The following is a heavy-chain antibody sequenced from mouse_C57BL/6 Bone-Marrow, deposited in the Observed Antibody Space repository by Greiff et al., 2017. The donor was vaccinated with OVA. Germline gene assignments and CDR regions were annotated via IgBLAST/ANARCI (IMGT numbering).Heavy chain of an antibody. J-gene: IGHJ1*03. Sequence: QVQLQQSGAELVKPGASVKISCKASGYTFTDYYINWVKQRPGQGLEWIGKIGPGSGSTYYNEKFKGKATLTADKSSSTAYMQLSSLTSEDSAVYFCARRGYYSNYDYWYVDVWGTGTTVTVSS. V-gene: IGHV1-77*01. CDR1: GYTFTDYY. CDR3: ARRGYYSNYDYWYVDV. D-gene: IGHD2-5*01. CDR2: IGPGSGST.